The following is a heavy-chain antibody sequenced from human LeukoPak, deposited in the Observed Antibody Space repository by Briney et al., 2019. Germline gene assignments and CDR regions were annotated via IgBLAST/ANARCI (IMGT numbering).Heavy chain of an antibody. CDR3: AREVAKGFFDY. CDR2: IYRGGST. J-gene: IGHJ4*02. V-gene: IGHV3-66*02. Sequence: GGSLRLSCAASGFTVSSNYMSWVRQAPGKGLEWVSVIYRGGSTYYADSVKGRFTISRDNSKNTLYLQMNSLRAEDTAVYYCAREVAKGFFDYWGQGTLVTVSS. CDR1: GFTVSSNY. D-gene: IGHD5-24*01.